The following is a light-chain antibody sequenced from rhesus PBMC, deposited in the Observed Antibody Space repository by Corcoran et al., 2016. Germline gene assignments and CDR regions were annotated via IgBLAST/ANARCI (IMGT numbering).Light chain of an antibody. CDR1: QGISSY. CDR2: YAK. Sequence: DIQMSQSPSSLSASVGDRVTITCRASQGISSYLNWYQQKQGKAPKLLFYYAKRLASGVPSRYSGSGSGTNFTLTISSLQPEDFATYYCQQGNSNPHSFGQGTKVEIK. CDR3: QQGNSNPHS. V-gene: IGKV1-32*02. J-gene: IGKJ2*01.